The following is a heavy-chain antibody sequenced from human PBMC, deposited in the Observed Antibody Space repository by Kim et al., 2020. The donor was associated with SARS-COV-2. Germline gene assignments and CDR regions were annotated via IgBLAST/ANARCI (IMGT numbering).Heavy chain of an antibody. Sequence: SETLSLTCAVYGGSFSGYYWSWIRQPPGKGLEWIGEINHSGSTNYNPSLKSRVTISVDTSKNQFSLKLSSVTAADTAVYYCARVRGTVTPGRAFDIWGQGTMVTVSS. J-gene: IGHJ3*02. CDR3: ARVRGTVTPGRAFDI. D-gene: IGHD4-17*01. CDR1: GGSFSGYY. V-gene: IGHV4-34*01. CDR2: INHSGST.